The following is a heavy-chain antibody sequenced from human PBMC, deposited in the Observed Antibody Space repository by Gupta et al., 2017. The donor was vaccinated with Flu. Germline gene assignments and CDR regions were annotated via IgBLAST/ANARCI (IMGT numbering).Heavy chain of an antibody. J-gene: IGHJ5*02. CDR2: INPKSITT. CDR3: ARGGAFAQDWFDP. D-gene: IGHD3-10*01. V-gene: IGHV1-2*02. CDR1: GYSFSAYY. Sequence: GAEVKEPGASVKVSCKTSGYSFSAYYIHWVRQAPRQGPEWMGWINPKSITTKYKEKFQGRVTMTSDTSISTAYMELSSLRSDDTAVYYCARGGAFAQDWFDPWGQGTLVTVSS.